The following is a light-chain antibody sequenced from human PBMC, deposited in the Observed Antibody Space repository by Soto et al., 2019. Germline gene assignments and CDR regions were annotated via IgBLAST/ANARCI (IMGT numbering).Light chain of an antibody. V-gene: IGKV3-20*01. J-gene: IGKJ1*01. CDR1: QSVSSY. Sequence: EIVLTQSPATLSLSPGERATLYCSASQSVSSYLAWYQQTPGQAPRLLIYGASNRATGIPDRFSGSGSGTDFSLASRKMEPEDVAVYYGQQYGSPGTFGQGTKVDIK. CDR3: QQYGSPGT. CDR2: GAS.